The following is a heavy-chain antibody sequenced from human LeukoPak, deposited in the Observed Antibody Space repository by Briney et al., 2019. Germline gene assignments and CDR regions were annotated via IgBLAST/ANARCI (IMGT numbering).Heavy chain of an antibody. V-gene: IGHV3-21*01. CDR2: ISSSSSYI. Sequence: PWGALRLSCAASGFTFSSNYLTWVRQTPGQGLEWVSSISSSSSYIYYADSVKGRFTISRDNAKNSLYLQMNSLRAEDTGVYYCARGEGEGLGSGSWLDLWGQGTLVSVSS. J-gene: IGHJ5*02. CDR3: ARGEGEGLGSGSWLDL. D-gene: IGHD3-10*01. CDR1: GFTFSSNY.